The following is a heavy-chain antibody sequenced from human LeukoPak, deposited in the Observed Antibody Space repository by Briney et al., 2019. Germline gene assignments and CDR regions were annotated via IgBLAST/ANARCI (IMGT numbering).Heavy chain of an antibody. J-gene: IGHJ1*01. V-gene: IGHV4-59*03. D-gene: IGHD6-13*01. CDR1: GNSMSGYY. CDR2: IYYSGSV. CDR3: ASAPAGYSGSCFYFQH. Sequence: PSETLSLTCAVSGNSMSGYYWNWIRQPPGKGLEWIASIYYSGSVNYNPSLRGRLFISIDTSKNQFSLRLDSVTAADTAVYYCASAPAGYSGSCFYFQHWGQGTLITVSS.